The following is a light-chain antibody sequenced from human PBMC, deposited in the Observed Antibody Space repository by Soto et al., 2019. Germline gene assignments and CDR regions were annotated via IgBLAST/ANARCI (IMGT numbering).Light chain of an antibody. CDR2: GNS. CDR1: SSNIGAGYD. V-gene: IGLV1-40*01. Sequence: QSVLTQPPSVSGAPGQTVTISCTGSSSNIGAGYDVHWYQQLPGTAPKLLIYGNSNRPSGVPDRFSGSKSGTSASLAITGLQAEDEADYYCKSYDSSLSGWVFGEGTKVTVL. J-gene: IGLJ3*02. CDR3: KSYDSSLSGWV.